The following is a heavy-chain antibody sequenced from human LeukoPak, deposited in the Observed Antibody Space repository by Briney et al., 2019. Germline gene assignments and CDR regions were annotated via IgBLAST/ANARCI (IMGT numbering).Heavy chain of an antibody. CDR2: IYHDGNT. CDR1: GGSISSYY. J-gene: IGHJ4*02. D-gene: IGHD1-26*01. V-gene: IGHV4-59*01. Sequence: SETLSLTCTVSGGSISSYYWSWIRQPPGKGLEWIGYIYHDGNTNYNPSLKSRVTISIDTSKSQFSLRLNSLTAADTAVYYCARDGALAYWGRGTLVTVSS. CDR3: ARDGALAY.